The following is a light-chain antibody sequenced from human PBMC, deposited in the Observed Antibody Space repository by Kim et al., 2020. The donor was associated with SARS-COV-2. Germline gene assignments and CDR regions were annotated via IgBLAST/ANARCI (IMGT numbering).Light chain of an antibody. CDR2: HDD. CDR3: QAWDTNTVF. Sequence: YELTQPPSLSVSPGQTATITCSGNDLSYKYVCWYQQRSGQSPVLLIYHDDNRPSGIPERFSGSNSGNTATLTISGTQTLDEAAYFCQAWDTNTVFFGGGTQLTVL. J-gene: IGLJ2*01. V-gene: IGLV3-1*01. CDR1: DLSYKY.